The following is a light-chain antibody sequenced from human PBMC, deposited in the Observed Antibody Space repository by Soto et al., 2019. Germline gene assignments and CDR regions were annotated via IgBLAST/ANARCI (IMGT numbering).Light chain of an antibody. V-gene: IGLV2-14*01. J-gene: IGLJ2*01. CDR1: SSDVGGYNY. CDR3: SSYTSSSTLE. CDR2: DVS. Sequence: QSALTQPASVSGSPGQSITISCTGTSSDVGGYNYVSWYQQHSGKAPKLMIYDVSNRPSGVSNRFSGSKSGNTASLTISGLQAEDEADYYCSSYTSSSTLEFGGGTQLTVL.